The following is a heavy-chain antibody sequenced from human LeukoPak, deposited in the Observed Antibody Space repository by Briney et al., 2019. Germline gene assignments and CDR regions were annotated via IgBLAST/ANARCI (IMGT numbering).Heavy chain of an antibody. CDR1: GFTFSSYA. D-gene: IGHD1-26*01. Sequence: GGSLRLSCAASGFTFSSYAMSWVRQAPGKGLEWVSAISGSGGSTYYADSVKGRFTISRDNSKNTLYLQMNSLRAEDTAVYYCAKDKRAGRSWDYFDYWGQGTLVTVSS. V-gene: IGHV3-23*01. J-gene: IGHJ4*02. CDR3: AKDKRAGRSWDYFDY. CDR2: ISGSGGST.